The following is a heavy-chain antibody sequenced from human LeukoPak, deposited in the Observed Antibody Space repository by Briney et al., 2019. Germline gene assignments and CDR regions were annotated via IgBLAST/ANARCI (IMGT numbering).Heavy chain of an antibody. Sequence: PGGSLRLSCAASGLTFSSYAMSWVRQAPGKGLEWVSAISGSGGSTYYADSVKGRFTISRDNSKNTLYLQMNSLRAEDTAVYYCAKDYGSGSYRFDYWGQGTLVTVSS. V-gene: IGHV3-23*01. CDR1: GLTFSSYA. D-gene: IGHD3-10*01. CDR2: ISGSGGST. J-gene: IGHJ4*02. CDR3: AKDYGSGSYRFDY.